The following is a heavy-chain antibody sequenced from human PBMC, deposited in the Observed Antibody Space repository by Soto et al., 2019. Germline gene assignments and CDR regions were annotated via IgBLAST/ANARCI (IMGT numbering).Heavy chain of an antibody. Sequence: PSETLSLTCTVSGGSISRDYWSWIRQPAGKGLEWIGHIYTSGSTNYNPSLKSRVTMSVDTSKNQFSLKLSSVTAADTAVYYCARELFYYDSGGYYRTPNYFDLWGQGTLVTVSS. V-gene: IGHV4-4*07. D-gene: IGHD3-22*01. CDR2: IYTSGST. CDR3: ARELFYYDSGGYYRTPNYFDL. J-gene: IGHJ4*02. CDR1: GGSISRDY.